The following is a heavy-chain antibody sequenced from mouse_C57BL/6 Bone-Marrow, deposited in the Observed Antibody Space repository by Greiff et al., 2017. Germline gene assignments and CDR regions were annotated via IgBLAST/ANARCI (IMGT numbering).Heavy chain of an antibody. J-gene: IGHJ4*01. CDR2: INPNNGGT. D-gene: IGHD2-5*01. CDR3: ARTDSNYLYYYAMDY. CDR1: GYTFTDYY. Sequence: VQLQQSGPELVKPGASVKISCKASGYTFTDYYMNWVKQSHGKSLEWIGDINPNNGGTSYNQKFKGKATFTVDKSSSTAYMELRSLTSEDSAVYYCARTDSNYLYYYAMDYWGQGTSVTVSS. V-gene: IGHV1-26*01.